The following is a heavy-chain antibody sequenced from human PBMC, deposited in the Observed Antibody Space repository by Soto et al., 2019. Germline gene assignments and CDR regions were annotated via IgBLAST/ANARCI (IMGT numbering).Heavy chain of an antibody. CDR3: ARDWDFWSGYYGYYYGMDV. D-gene: IGHD3-3*01. J-gene: IGHJ6*02. Sequence: SETLSLTCTVSGGSVSSGSYYWSWIRQPPGKGLEWIGYIYYSGSTNYNPSLKSRVTISVDTSKDQFSLKLSSVTAADTAVYYCARDWDFWSGYYGYYYGMDVWGQGTTVTVSS. CDR2: IYYSGST. CDR1: GGSVSSGSYY. V-gene: IGHV4-61*01.